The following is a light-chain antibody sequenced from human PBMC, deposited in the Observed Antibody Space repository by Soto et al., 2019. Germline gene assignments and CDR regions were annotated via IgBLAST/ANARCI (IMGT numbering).Light chain of an antibody. J-gene: IGKJ2*01. CDR2: AAA. V-gene: IGKV3-20*01. Sequence: EIVLTQSPGTLSLSPGERATLSCRASRSLSSSYVVWYQQKPGQAPRLLIYAAARRASGIPDRFSGSGSATEYTLTISRLEAEDFAVYYCQQQVTFGQGTRVEIK. CDR3: QQQVT. CDR1: RSLSSSY.